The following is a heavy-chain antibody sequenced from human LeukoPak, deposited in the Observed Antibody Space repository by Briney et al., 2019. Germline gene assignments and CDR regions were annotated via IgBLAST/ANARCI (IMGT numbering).Heavy chain of an antibody. CDR2: IYYHENT. V-gene: IGHV4-39*01. CDR3: ARRAYSAAYWKHFDY. J-gene: IGHJ4*02. D-gene: IGHD1-1*01. Sequence: PSETLSLTCTVSGGSISSSSDYWGWISQAPGKGLEWIGSIYYHENTYYNSSLKSRVTISVDTSKNQFSLKLNSVTAADTAVYFCARRAYSAAYWKHFDYWGQGTLVTVSS. CDR1: GGSISSSSDY.